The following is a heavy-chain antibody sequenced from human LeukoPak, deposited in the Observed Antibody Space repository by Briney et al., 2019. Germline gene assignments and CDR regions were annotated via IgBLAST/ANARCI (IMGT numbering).Heavy chain of an antibody. V-gene: IGHV3-23*01. CDR2: ISGSGGST. Sequence: GGSLRLSCAASGFTFSSYGMSWVRHAPGKGLEWVSAISGSGGSTYYADSVKGRFTISRDNSKNTLYLQMNSLRAEDTAVYYCAKDPSSSWFGDYFDYWGQGTLVTVSS. CDR1: GFTFSSYG. D-gene: IGHD6-13*01. CDR3: AKDPSSSWFGDYFDY. J-gene: IGHJ4*02.